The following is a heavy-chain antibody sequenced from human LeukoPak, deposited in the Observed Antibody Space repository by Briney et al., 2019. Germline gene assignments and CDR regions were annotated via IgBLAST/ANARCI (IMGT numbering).Heavy chain of an antibody. CDR2: IRGGGTGT. D-gene: IGHD3-22*01. V-gene: IGHV3-23*01. CDR3: AKESSTDYYDSSGLESYYFDY. J-gene: IGHJ4*02. CDR1: GFTFSSYG. Sequence: PGGSLRLSCEASGFTFSSYGMSWVRQAPGKGLEWVSAIRGGGTGTFYAYSVKGRFTISRDNSKNTLYLLMNSLRAEDTAVYYCAKESSTDYYDSSGLESYYFDYWGQGTLVTVSS.